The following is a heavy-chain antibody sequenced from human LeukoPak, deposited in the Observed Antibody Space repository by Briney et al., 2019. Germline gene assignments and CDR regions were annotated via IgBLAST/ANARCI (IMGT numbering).Heavy chain of an antibody. V-gene: IGHV3-43*01. D-gene: IGHD3-3*01. CDR1: GFTFSSYG. CDR3: AKNANYDFWSGTAYYYYYMDV. Sequence: PGGSLRLSCAASGFTFSSYGMSWVRQAPGKGLEWVSLISWDGGSTYYADSVKGRFTISRDNSKNSLYLQMNSLRTEDTALYYCAKNANYDFWSGTAYYYYYMDVWGKGTTVTVSS. J-gene: IGHJ6*03. CDR2: ISWDGGST.